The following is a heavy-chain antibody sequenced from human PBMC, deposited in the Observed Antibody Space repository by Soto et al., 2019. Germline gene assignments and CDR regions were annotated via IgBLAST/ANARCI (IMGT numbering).Heavy chain of an antibody. CDR1: GADINTYS. Sequence: PSETLSLTCSVSGADINTYSWTWIRQPAGKGLEWIGRIYTSASINYNPSLRGRVTLSVDTSTNQVSLKLASVTAADTVVYYCAGDREAGYNFYYGMDVWGQGTTVTVSS. V-gene: IGHV4-4*07. D-gene: IGHD6-19*01. CDR2: IYTSASI. CDR3: AGDREAGYNFYYGMDV. J-gene: IGHJ6*02.